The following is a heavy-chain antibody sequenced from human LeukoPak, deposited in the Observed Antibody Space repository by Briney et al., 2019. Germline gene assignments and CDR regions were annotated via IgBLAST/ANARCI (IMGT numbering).Heavy chain of an antibody. Sequence: ASVKVSCKASGYTFTSYGISWVRQASGQGLEWMGWISAYNGNTNYAQKLQGRVTMTTDTSTSTAYMELRSLRSDDTAVYYCARGTPYSSSWEFDYWGQGTLVTVSS. CDR2: ISAYNGNT. CDR1: GYTFTSYG. CDR3: ARGTPYSSSWEFDY. J-gene: IGHJ4*02. V-gene: IGHV1-18*04. D-gene: IGHD6-13*01.